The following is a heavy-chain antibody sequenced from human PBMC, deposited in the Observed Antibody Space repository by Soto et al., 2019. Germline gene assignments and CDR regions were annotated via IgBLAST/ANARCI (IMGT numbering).Heavy chain of an antibody. D-gene: IGHD2-2*01. CDR1: GYTFSNYG. J-gene: IGHJ5*02. CDR3: ERVVPGAEAWFGP. V-gene: IGHV1-18*01. Sequence: QVQLVQSGGEVKRPGASVKVSCKTSGYTFSNYGITWVRQAPGQPLEWLGWISLYSDGANYAQKFQGRVSMTTDTSTTTANMELRSLRSDDTAVYYCERVVPGAEAWFGPWGQGTLVTVSS. CDR2: ISLYSDGA.